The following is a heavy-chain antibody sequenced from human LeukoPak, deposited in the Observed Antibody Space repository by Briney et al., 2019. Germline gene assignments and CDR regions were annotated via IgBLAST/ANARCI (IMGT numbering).Heavy chain of an antibody. V-gene: IGHV1-18*01. CDR3: ARTSGVSVAGSPYYFDF. Sequence: ASVSVSCKASGYLFINYGISWLRQAPGQGLECMGWISPYSGNTDYAQKLQGGVTMTTDTSTTTAYMELRSLRFDDTAVYYCARTSGVSVAGSPYYFDFWGQGTLISVSS. CDR2: ISPYSGNT. J-gene: IGHJ4*02. D-gene: IGHD6-19*01. CDR1: GYLFINYG.